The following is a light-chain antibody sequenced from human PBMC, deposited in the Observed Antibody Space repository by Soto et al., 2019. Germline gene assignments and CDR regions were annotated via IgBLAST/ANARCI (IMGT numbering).Light chain of an antibody. V-gene: IGLV2-23*01. Sequence: QSVLTQPASVSGSPGQSITISCTGTSSDVGGYNLVSWYQQQPDKAPKLMIFDGNLRPSGVSHRYSGSKFGNTASLTISGRQAEDEGDYYCCSYAGSSTLVFGTGTQLTVL. CDR3: CSYAGSSTLV. CDR1: SSDVGGYNL. CDR2: DGN. J-gene: IGLJ1*01.